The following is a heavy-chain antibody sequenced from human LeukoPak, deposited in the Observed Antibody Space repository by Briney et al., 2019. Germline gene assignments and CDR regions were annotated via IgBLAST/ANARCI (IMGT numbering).Heavy chain of an antibody. CDR3: ARHGDGFYYGMDV. CDR2: ISSSGHDI. J-gene: IGHJ6*01. V-gene: IGHV3-21*01. Sequence: GGSLRLSCAASDFTFSRYSMNWFRQAPGEGLEWVSSISSSGHDIYYADSVKGRFTISRDNAKNSLYLQMNSLRVEDTAVYYCARHGDGFYYGMDVWGQRTTVTVSS. CDR1: DFTFSRYS. D-gene: IGHD4-17*01.